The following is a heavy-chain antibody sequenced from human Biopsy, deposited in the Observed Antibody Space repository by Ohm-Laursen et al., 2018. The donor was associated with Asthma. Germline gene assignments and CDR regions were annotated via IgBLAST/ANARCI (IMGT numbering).Heavy chain of an antibody. CDR1: GFTFSIYD. CDR2: ISYDGGNK. V-gene: IGHV3-30*03. D-gene: IGHD4-23*01. J-gene: IGHJ3*02. Sequence: SLRLSCSASGFTFSIYDIHWVRQAPGKGLEWVAVISYDGGNKFYGDSVKGRFTLSKDNSRNTLYLQMNSLRVEDTAIYYCARTHERWTSIQDDALDIWGQGTMVIVSS. CDR3: ARTHERWTSIQDDALDI.